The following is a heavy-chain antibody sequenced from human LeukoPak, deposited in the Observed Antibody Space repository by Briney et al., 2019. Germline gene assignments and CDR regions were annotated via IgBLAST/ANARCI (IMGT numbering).Heavy chain of an antibody. D-gene: IGHD3-10*01. CDR1: GYSFTSYW. Sequence: GESLKISCKGSGYSFTSYWIGWVRQMPGKGLEWMGIIYPGDSDTRYSPSFQGQVTISADKSISTAYLQWSSLKASDTAIYYCARLGHYYGSGSANKPFDYWGQGTLVTVSS. CDR2: IYPGDSDT. V-gene: IGHV5-51*01. J-gene: IGHJ4*02. CDR3: ARLGHYYGSGSANKPFDY.